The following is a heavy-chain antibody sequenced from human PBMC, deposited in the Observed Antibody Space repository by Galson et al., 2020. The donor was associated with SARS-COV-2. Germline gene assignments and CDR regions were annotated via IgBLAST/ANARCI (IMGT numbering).Heavy chain of an antibody. D-gene: IGHD1-26*01. J-gene: IGHJ4*02. CDR1: GFSFIKYS. V-gene: IGHV3-21*01. CDR2: ITSSSGDT. CDR3: ARDLIGWEVRVVDY. Sequence: TGGSLRLSCAASGFSFIKYSMTWVRQVPGKGLEWVSSITSSSGDTYYADSVKGRFTISRDNAKNSLYLQMNSLRAEDTAVYYCARDLIGWEVRVVDYWGQGTLVTVSS.